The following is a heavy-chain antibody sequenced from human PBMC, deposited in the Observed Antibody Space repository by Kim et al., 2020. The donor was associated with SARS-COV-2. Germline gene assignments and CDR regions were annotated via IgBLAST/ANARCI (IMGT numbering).Heavy chain of an antibody. V-gene: IGHV1-69*02. CDR1: GGTFSSYT. CDR3: ARGITEAVYSSGHRWETESDY. CDR2: IIPILGIA. D-gene: IGHD6-19*01. J-gene: IGHJ4*02. Sequence: SSVKVSCKASGGTFSSYTISWVRQAPGQGLEWMGRIIPILGIANYAQKFQGRVTITADKSTSTAYMELSSLRSEDTAVYYCARGITEAVYSSGHRWETESDYWGQGTLVTVSS.